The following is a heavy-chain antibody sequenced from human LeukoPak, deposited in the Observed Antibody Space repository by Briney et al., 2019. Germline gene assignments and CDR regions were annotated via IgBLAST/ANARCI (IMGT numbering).Heavy chain of an antibody. V-gene: IGHV3-23*01. J-gene: IGHJ4*02. CDR1: GFIFSNYA. CDR3: AKERGYGYGTFDY. CDR2: ISDSGGST. Sequence: GGSLRLSCAASGFIFSNYAMSWVRQAPGKGLEWVSTISDSGGSTYYADSVKGRFTISRDNSKNTVYLQMNSLRAEDTAVYHCAKERGYGYGTFDYWGQGTLVTVSS. D-gene: IGHD5-18*01.